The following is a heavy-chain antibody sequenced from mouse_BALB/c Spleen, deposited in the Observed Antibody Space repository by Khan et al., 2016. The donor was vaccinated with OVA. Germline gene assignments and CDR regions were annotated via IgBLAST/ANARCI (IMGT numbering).Heavy chain of an antibody. D-gene: IGHD1-1*02. V-gene: IGHV1-54*01. CDR2: INPGSGGT. CDR1: GYAFTDYL. CDR3: ARGGFGTLAY. J-gene: IGHJ3*01. Sequence: QVQLQQSVTELVRPGTSVKVSCKASGYAFTDYLIDWVKQRPGQGHVWIGVINPGSGGTNNNENYKGKATLTADKYSSTAYMQLSSLTSDDSAVYFCARGGFGTLAYWGQGTLVTGSA.